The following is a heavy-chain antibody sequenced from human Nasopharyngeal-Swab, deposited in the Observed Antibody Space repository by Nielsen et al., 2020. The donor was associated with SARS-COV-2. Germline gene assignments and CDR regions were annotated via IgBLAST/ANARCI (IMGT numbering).Heavy chain of an antibody. CDR1: GFTFGDYA. D-gene: IGHD3-10*01. V-gene: IGHV3-49*03. Sequence: SLRLSCTASGFTFGDYAMSWFRQAPGKGLEWVGFIRSKAYGGTTEYAASVKGRFTISRDDSKSIAYLQMNSLKTEDTAVYYCTRLYGSGSYYYYYYYYMDVWGKGTTVTVSS. CDR3: TRLYGSGSYYYYYYYYMDV. J-gene: IGHJ6*03. CDR2: IRSKAYGGTT.